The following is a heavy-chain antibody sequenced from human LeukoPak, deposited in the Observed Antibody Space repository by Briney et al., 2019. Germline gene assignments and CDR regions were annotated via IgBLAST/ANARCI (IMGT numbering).Heavy chain of an antibody. Sequence: VASVKVSCKASGGTFSSYAISWVRQAPGQGLEWMGGIIPIFGTANYAQKFQGRATITADKSTSTAYMELSSLRSEDTAVYYCAGGDAVYYDSSGFYFDYWGQGTLVTVSS. J-gene: IGHJ4*02. CDR1: GGTFSSYA. D-gene: IGHD3-22*01. V-gene: IGHV1-69*06. CDR2: IIPIFGTA. CDR3: AGGDAVYYDSSGFYFDY.